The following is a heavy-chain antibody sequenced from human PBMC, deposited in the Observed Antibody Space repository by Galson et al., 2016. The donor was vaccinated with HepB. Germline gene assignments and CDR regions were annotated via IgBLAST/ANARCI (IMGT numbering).Heavy chain of an antibody. V-gene: IGHV3-30*18. CDR3: AKWGGSGYDWARLDY. CDR2: ISYDGSNK. CDR1: YG. D-gene: IGHD5-12*01. J-gene: IGHJ4*02. Sequence: YGMHWVRQAPGKGLEWVAVISYDGSNKYYADSVKGRFTISRDNSKNTLYLQMNSLRAEDTAVYYCAKWGGSGYDWARLDYWGQGTLVTVSS.